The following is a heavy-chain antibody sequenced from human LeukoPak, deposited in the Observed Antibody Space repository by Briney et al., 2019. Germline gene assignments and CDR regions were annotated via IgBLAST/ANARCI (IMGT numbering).Heavy chain of an antibody. V-gene: IGHV3-23*01. CDR2: ITDSGDRT. CDR3: AKGGRGTYDY. Sequence: GGSLRLSGAASGFTFSSYAMTWVRQAPGKGLEWVSSITDSGDRTYFADSVKGRFTISRDNSKNTLYLQMNSLRAEDTAVYYCAKGGRGTYDYWGQGSLVTVSS. CDR1: GFTFSSYA. D-gene: IGHD3-16*01. J-gene: IGHJ4*02.